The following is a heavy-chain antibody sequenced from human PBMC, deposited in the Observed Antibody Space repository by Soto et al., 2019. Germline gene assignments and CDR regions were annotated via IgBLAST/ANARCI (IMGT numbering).Heavy chain of an antibody. J-gene: IGHJ4*02. D-gene: IGHD6-6*01. V-gene: IGHV3-23*01. CDR2: ISGSGGST. Sequence: EVQLLESGGGLVQPGGSLRLSCAASGFTFSSYAMSWVRQAPGKGLEWVSAISGSGGSTYYADSVKGRFTISRDNSKNKLYLQMNSLRAEDTALYYCAKSVAAVPYYFYYWGQGTLVTVSS. CDR3: AKSVAAVPYYFYY. CDR1: GFTFSSYA.